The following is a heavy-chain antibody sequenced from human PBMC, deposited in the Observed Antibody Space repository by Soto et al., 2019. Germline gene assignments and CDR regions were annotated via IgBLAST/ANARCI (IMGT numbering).Heavy chain of an antibody. D-gene: IGHD1-26*01. CDR1: GYTFTGYF. CDR2: INPNSGAT. V-gene: IGHV1-2*06. Sequence: ASVKVSCKASGYTFTGYFIHWLRHAPGQGLEWMGRINPNSGATNYARRFHGRVTMNRDTSIGTAYMELSGLTSDDTAEYYCAKGGAIVAAGTRVYLYNAMDVWGQGTTVTVS. CDR3: AKGGAIVAAGTRVYLYNAMDV. J-gene: IGHJ6*02.